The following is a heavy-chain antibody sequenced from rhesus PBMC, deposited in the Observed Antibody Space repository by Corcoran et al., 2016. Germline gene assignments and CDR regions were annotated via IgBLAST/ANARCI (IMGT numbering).Heavy chain of an antibody. D-gene: IGHD2-15*01. V-gene: IGHV3S16*01. J-gene: IGHJ5-2*02. CDR2: ICSGMCYK. Sequence: EVWLAESGGGLVQPGGSLRLSCAASGFTFSSYGMSWVRQAPGKGLEWVSFICSGMCYKFYGDSLKGRFTISRDNAKNSLSLQMNSLRAEDTAVYYCTSDLTARGSLDVWGRGVLVTVSS. CDR1: GFTFSSYG. CDR3: TSDLTARGSLDV.